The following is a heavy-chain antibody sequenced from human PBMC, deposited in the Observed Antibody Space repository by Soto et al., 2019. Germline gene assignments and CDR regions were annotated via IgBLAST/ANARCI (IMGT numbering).Heavy chain of an antibody. J-gene: IGHJ4*02. Sequence: SDTLYPTCSVSGGTVINKTDYWSWIKQPPGKRLEWIGYVYYSGTTNYNPSLKSRVTISVDMSKNQFSLRLSSVTAADTALYFCARTTAVPNTLRSRYFFDYWGQGTLVT. CDR1: GGTVINKTDY. CDR2: VYYSGTT. CDR3: ARTTAVPNTLRSRYFFDY. D-gene: IGHD4-17*01. V-gene: IGHV4-61*01.